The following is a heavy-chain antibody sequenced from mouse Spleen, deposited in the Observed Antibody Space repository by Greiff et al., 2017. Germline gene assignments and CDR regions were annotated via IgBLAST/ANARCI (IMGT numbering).Heavy chain of an antibody. CDR2: IWSDGST. V-gene: IGHV2-4-1*01. CDR1: GFSLTNYA. Sequence: VKLVESGPGLVAPSQSLSITCTVSGFSLTNYAVHWVRQSPGKGLEWLGVIWSDGSTDYNAAFISRLSISKDNSKSQVFFKMNSLQADDTAIYYCARKQLSPYWYFDVWGAGTTVTVSS. CDR3: ARKQLSPYWYFDV. D-gene: IGHD4-1*02. J-gene: IGHJ1*01.